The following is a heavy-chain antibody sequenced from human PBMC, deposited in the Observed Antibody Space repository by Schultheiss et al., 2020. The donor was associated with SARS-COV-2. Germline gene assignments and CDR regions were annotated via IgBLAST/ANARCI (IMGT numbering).Heavy chain of an antibody. CDR2: INPNSGGT. J-gene: IGHJ6*02. D-gene: IGHD3-9*01. CDR3: ARDPTYYDILTGSYALYYYGMDV. V-gene: IGHV1-2*06. Sequence: ASVKVSCKASGYTFTSYAMNWVRQAPGQGLEWMGRINPNSGGTNYAQKFQGRVTMTRDTSKNQFSLKLSSVTAADTAVYYCARDPTYYDILTGSYALYYYGMDVWGQGTTVTVSS. CDR1: GYTFTSYA.